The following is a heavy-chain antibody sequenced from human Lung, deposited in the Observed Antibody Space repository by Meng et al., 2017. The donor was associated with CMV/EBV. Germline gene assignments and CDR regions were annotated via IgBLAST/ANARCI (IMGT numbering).Heavy chain of an antibody. J-gene: IGHJ4*02. CDR2: IYYSGST. V-gene: IGHV4-30-4*08. D-gene: IGHD5-18*01. CDR3: ARALDTAMVTFDY. Sequence: VQLQVAGPGLVKPSQTLSLTCTVSGGSISSGDYYWSWIRQPPGKGLEWIGYIYYSGSTYYNPSLKSRVTISVDTSKNQFSLKLSSVTAADTAVYYCARALDTAMVTFDYWGQGTLVTVSS. CDR1: GGSISSGDYY.